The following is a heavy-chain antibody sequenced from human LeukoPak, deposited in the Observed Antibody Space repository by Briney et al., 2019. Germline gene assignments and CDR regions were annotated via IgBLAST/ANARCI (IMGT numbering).Heavy chain of an antibody. D-gene: IGHD3-16*01. J-gene: IGHJ6*02. V-gene: IGHV3-53*01. CDR1: GFTVSSNY. Sequence: TGGSLRLSCAASGFTVSSNYMSWVRQAPGKGLEWVSVIYSGGSTYYADSVKGRFTISRDNSKNTLYLQMNSLRAEDTAVYYCARGFGSTPYYYYYGMDVWGQGTTVTVSS. CDR3: ARGFGSTPYYYYYGMDV. CDR2: IYSGGST.